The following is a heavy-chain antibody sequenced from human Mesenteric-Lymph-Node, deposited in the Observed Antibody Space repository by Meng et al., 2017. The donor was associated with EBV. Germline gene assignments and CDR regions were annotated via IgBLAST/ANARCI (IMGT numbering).Heavy chain of an antibody. V-gene: IGHV7-4-1*02. CDR2: INTNTGNP. J-gene: IGHJ2*01. CDR3: ARKVGISSAKWYFDV. CDR1: GYTFTSYP. D-gene: IGHD1-26*01. Sequence: EQPGALVKVSCTASGYTFTSYPMNWVRQAPGQGLEWMGGINTNTGNPTYAQGFTGRFVFSLDSSVSTAYLQISSLKAEDTAVYYCARKVGISSAKWYFDVWGRGTLVTVSS.